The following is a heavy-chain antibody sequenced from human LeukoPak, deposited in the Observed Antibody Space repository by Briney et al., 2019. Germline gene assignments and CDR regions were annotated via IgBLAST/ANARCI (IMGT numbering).Heavy chain of an antibody. CDR2: ISGSGGST. J-gene: IGHJ6*02. CDR3: AKDKGRVDILTGSPSYYYYYGMDV. Sequence: PGGSLRLSCAASGFTFSSYAMSWVRQAPGKGLEWVSAISGSGGSTYYADSVKGRFTISRDNSKNTLYLQMNSLRAEDTAVYYCAKDKGRVDILTGSPSYYYYYGMDVWGQGTTVTVSS. V-gene: IGHV3-23*01. CDR1: GFTFSSYA. D-gene: IGHD3-9*01.